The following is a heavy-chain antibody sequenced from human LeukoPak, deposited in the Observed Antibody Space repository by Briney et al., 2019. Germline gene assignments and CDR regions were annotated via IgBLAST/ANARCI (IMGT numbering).Heavy chain of an antibody. CDR3: ARVLSDDYGDYWFDP. D-gene: IGHD4-17*01. J-gene: IGHJ5*02. Sequence: SETLSLTCTVPGGSVSSYYWSWIRQPPGKGLEWIGYIYYSGSTNYNPSLKSRVTISVDTSKNQFSLKLSSVTAADTAVYYCARVLSDDYGDYWFDPWGQGTLVTVSS. V-gene: IGHV4-59*02. CDR2: IYYSGST. CDR1: GGSVSSYY.